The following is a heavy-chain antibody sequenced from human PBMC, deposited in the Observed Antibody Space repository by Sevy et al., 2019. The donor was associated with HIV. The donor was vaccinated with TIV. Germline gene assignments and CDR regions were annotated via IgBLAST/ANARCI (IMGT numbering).Heavy chain of an antibody. CDR3: ARTPLVRIPGATDLYFDN. V-gene: IGHV1-69*13. J-gene: IGHJ4*02. Sequence: ASVKASCKASGGTFSNYALSWVRQAPGQGLEWMGGIIPIFGTTNFAQTFQGRVTITADESTSTAYMELSSLRSADTAVYYCARTPLVRIPGATDLYFDNWGQGTLVTVSS. CDR2: IIPIFGTT. D-gene: IGHD2-2*01. CDR1: GGTFSNYA.